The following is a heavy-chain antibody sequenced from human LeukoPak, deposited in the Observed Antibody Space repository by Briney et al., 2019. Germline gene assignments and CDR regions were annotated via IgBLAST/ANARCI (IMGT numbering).Heavy chain of an antibody. CDR1: GFTFSSYG. D-gene: IGHD2/OR15-2a*01. CDR3: AKAADQYYYSCFYYMDV. V-gene: IGHV3-30*18. J-gene: IGHJ6*03. CDR2: ISYDGSSK. Sequence: GGSLRLSCAASGFTFSSYGMHWVRQAPGKGLEWVAVISYDGSSKDYADSVKGRFTISRDNSENTLYLQMNSLTVEDTAVYYCAKAADQYYYSCFYYMDVWGKGTTVTVSS.